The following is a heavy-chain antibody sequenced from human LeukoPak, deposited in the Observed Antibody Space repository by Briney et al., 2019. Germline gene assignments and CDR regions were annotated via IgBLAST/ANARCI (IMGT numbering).Heavy chain of an antibody. CDR2: ISNNGDST. Sequence: PGGSLRLSCGASGFTFSNYGMSWVRQAPGKGLEWVSGISNNGDSTYYADSVKGRFTISRDNSKNTLYLQMISLRGEDSAVYYCARLYYYDSSGYPDFDYWGQGTLVTVSS. V-gene: IGHV3-23*01. CDR1: GFTFSNYG. J-gene: IGHJ4*02. CDR3: ARLYYYDSSGYPDFDY. D-gene: IGHD3-22*01.